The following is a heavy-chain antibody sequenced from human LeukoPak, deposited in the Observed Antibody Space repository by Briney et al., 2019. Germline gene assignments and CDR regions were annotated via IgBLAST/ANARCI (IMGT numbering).Heavy chain of an antibody. V-gene: IGHV1-2*02. CDR2: INPNSGGT. Sequence: ASVKVSCKASGYTFTGYYMHWVRQAPGQGLEWMGWINPNSGGTNYAQKFQGRVTMTRDMSTSTVYMELSSLRSEDTAVYYCARDWFDPWGQGTLVTVSS. J-gene: IGHJ5*02. CDR1: GYTFTGYY. CDR3: ARDWFDP.